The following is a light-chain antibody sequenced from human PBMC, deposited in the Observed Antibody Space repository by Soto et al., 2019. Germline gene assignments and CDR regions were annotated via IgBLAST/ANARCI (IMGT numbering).Light chain of an antibody. CDR1: QSVSSY. Sequence: EIVLSQSPGTLSLSPGERATLSCRASQSVSSYLAWYQHIPGQAPRLLIYDASKRATGIPARFSGSGSGTDFTLTISSLEPEDFAVYYCQQRSNWPPTWTLGQGNKVEVK. J-gene: IGKJ1*01. CDR3: QQRSNWPPTWT. CDR2: DAS. V-gene: IGKV3-11*01.